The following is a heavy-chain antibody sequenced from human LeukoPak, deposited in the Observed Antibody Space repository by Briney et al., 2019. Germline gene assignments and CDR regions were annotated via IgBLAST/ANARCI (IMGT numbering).Heavy chain of an antibody. Sequence: GGSLRLSCAASGFTLSSYAMHWVRQAPGKGLEWVAVISYDGSNKYYADSVKGRFTISRDNSKNTLYLQMNSLRAEDTAVYYCARGAASFDYWGQGTLVTVSS. J-gene: IGHJ4*02. CDR2: ISYDGSNK. CDR1: GFTLSSYA. CDR3: ARGAASFDY. D-gene: IGHD2-15*01. V-gene: IGHV3-30-3*01.